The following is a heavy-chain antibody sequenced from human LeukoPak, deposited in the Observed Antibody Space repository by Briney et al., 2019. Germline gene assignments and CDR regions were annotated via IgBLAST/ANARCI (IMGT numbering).Heavy chain of an antibody. V-gene: IGHV3-48*01. CDR2: ISSSSATI. D-gene: IGHD6-6*01. CDR3: ARDRHVPGLYYYYMDV. CDR1: GFTFSRHW. J-gene: IGHJ6*03. Sequence: GGSLRLSCAASGFTFSRHWMSWVRQAPGKGLESVSYISSSSATIFYADSVKGRFTISRDNAKNSLYLQMNSLRPEDTAVYFCARDRHVPGLYYYYMDVWGKGTTVTVSS.